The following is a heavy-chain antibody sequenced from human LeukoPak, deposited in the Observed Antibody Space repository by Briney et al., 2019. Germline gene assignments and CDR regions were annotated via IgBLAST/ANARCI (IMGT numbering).Heavy chain of an antibody. V-gene: IGHV1-2*02. J-gene: IGHJ4*02. CDR1: GYTFNGYY. Sequence: ASVRVSYKASGYTFNGYYMHWVRQAPGQGLEWMGWINHNSGGTNYAETFEGRVTITRDTSITTAYMELSRLRSDDTAVYYCARDDGYGTIDYWGQGTLVTVSS. CDR2: INHNSGGT. D-gene: IGHD6-13*01. CDR3: ARDDGYGTIDY.